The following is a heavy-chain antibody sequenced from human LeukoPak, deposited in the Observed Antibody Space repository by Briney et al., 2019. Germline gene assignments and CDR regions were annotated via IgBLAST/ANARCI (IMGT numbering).Heavy chain of an antibody. V-gene: IGHV1-3*01. CDR3: ARDIAAAGRSYYYYGMDV. Sequence: ASVKVSCKASGYTFTSYAMHWVRQAPGQRLEGMGWINAGNGNTKYSQKFQGRVTITRDTSASTAYMELSSLRSEDTAVYYCARDIAAAGRSYYYYGMDVWGKGTTVTVSS. CDR1: GYTFTSYA. CDR2: INAGNGNT. J-gene: IGHJ6*04. D-gene: IGHD6-13*01.